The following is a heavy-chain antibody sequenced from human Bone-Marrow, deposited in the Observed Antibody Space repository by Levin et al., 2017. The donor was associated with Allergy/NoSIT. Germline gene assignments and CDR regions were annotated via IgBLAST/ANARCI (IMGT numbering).Heavy chain of an antibody. Sequence: SQTLSLTCTVSGGSISSYYWSWIRQPPGKGLEWIGYIYYSGSTNYNPSLKSRVTISVDTSKNQFSLKLSSVTAADTAVYYCARWGYCSGGSGYYFDPWGQGTLVTVSS. J-gene: IGHJ5*02. D-gene: IGHD2-15*01. CDR2: IYYSGST. CDR1: GGSISSYY. CDR3: ARWGYCSGGSGYYFDP. V-gene: IGHV4-59*01.